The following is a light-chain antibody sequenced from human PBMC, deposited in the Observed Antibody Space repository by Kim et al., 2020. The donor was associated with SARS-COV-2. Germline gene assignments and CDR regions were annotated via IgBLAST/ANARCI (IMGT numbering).Light chain of an antibody. CDR1: SY. CDR3: HSRDSSGNRWV. Sequence: SYAAWYQQKPGQAPLLVFYGKNNRPSGISDRFSGSSSGNPASLTITGAQADDEADYYCHSRDSSGNRWVFGGGTKLTVL. J-gene: IGLJ3*02. CDR2: GKN. V-gene: IGLV3-19*01.